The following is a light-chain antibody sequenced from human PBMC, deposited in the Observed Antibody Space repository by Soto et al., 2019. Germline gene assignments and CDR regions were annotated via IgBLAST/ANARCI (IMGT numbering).Light chain of an antibody. CDR2: GAT. J-gene: IGKJ5*01. CDR1: QGISNY. V-gene: IGKV1-9*01. CDR3: KQLKSYVT. Sequence: DIQMTQSPSSLSACVGDRVTSTCRDSQGISNYLAWYQQKPGKAPRLLIYGATTLQSGVPSRFSGSGSGKDFALTISSLQPEDFATYYCKQLKSYVTFGQGTRLEIK.